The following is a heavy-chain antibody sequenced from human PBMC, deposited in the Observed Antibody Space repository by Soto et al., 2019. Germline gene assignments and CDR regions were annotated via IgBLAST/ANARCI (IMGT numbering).Heavy chain of an antibody. CDR1: GYTFTSYA. V-gene: IGHV1-3*01. D-gene: IGHD3-16*01. CDR3: ARDFHGVGSYDFDY. Sequence: QVHLVQSGAEVKKPGASVKVSCKASGYTFTSYAIHWVRQAPGQRLEWMGWINAGNGNTKYSQKFQGRVTITRDTSASTAYMELSSLRSEDTAVYYCARDFHGVGSYDFDYWGQGTLVTVSS. CDR2: INAGNGNT. J-gene: IGHJ4*02.